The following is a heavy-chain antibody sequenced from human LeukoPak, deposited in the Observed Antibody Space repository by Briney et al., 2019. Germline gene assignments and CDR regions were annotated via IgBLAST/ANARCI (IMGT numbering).Heavy chain of an antibody. D-gene: IGHD3-22*01. J-gene: IGHJ4*02. CDR3: ARGDGSGGTMIVFVSLDY. CDR1: GGTFSSYA. Sequence: GSSVKVSXKASGGTFSSYAISWVRQAPGQGLEWMGGITPIFGTANYAQKFQGRVTITTDESTSTAYMELSSLRSEDTAVYYCARGDGSGGTMIVFVSLDYWGQGTLVTVSS. CDR2: ITPIFGTA. V-gene: IGHV1-69*05.